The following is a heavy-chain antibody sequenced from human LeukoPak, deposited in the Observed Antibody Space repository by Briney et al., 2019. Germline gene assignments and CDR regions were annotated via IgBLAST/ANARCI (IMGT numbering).Heavy chain of an antibody. CDR2: INPNSGGT. V-gene: IGHV1-2*04. CDR3: ARARRGYSYGYRLSPFDY. D-gene: IGHD5-18*01. CDR1: GYTFTGYY. Sequence: ASVKVSCKASGYTFTGYYMHWVRQAPGQGLEWMGWINPNSGGTNYAQKFQGWVTMTRDTSISTACMELSRLRSDDTAVYYCARARRGYSYGYRLSPFDYWGQGTLVTVSS. J-gene: IGHJ4*02.